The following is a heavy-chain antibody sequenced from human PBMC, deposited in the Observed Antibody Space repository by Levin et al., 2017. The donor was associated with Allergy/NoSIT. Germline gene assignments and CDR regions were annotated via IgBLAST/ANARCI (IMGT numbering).Heavy chain of an antibody. Sequence: GESLKISCAASGFTFSSYAMSWVRQAPGKGLEWVSAISGSGGSTYYADSVKGRFTISRDNSKNTLYLQMNSLRAEDTAVYYCAKDIRGYVDTAMVSRYYYGMDVWGQGTTVTVSS. CDR3: AKDIRGYVDTAMVSRYYYGMDV. J-gene: IGHJ6*02. CDR2: ISGSGGST. CDR1: GFTFSSYA. V-gene: IGHV3-23*01. D-gene: IGHD5-18*01.